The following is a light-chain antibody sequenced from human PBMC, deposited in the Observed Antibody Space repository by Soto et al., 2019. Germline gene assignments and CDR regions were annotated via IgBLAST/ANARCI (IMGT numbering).Light chain of an antibody. CDR1: QSVSSN. CDR3: HKYNKWPPIT. Sequence: EVVVTPSPATLSVPPGESAPLSCRASQSVSSNLAWYQQKPGQSPRLLIFDASTRATGIPARFSGSGSGTEFTLTIRNLQSEDFAVYYCHKYNKWPPITVGQGKRLEIK. J-gene: IGKJ5*01. V-gene: IGKV3-15*01. CDR2: DAS.